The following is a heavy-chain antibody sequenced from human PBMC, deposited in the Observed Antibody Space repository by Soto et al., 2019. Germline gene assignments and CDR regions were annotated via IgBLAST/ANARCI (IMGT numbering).Heavy chain of an antibody. CDR3: ARDMRGSGSYFYYYYGMDV. CDR1: GYTFTSYG. J-gene: IGHJ6*02. D-gene: IGHD3-10*01. V-gene: IGHV1-18*04. CDR2: ISAYNGNT. Sequence: GASVKVSCKASGYTFTSYGISWVRQAPGQGLEWMGWISAYNGNTNYAQKLQGRVTMTTDTSTSTAYMELRSLRSDDTAVYYCARDMRGSGSYFYYYYGMDVWGQGTTVTV.